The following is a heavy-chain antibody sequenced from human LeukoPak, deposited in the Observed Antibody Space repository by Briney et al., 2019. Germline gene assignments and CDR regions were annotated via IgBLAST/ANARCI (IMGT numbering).Heavy chain of an antibody. CDR2: ISSSSSTI. CDR1: GFTFSSYS. V-gene: IGHV3-48*01. CDR3: AKLKAYDGFDI. Sequence: PGGSLRLSCAASGFTFSSYSMNWVRQAPGKGLEWVSYISSSSSTIYYADSVKGRFTISRDNSKNTLYLQMNSLRAEDTAVYYCAKLKAYDGFDIWGQGTMVTVSS. J-gene: IGHJ3*02. D-gene: IGHD5-24*01.